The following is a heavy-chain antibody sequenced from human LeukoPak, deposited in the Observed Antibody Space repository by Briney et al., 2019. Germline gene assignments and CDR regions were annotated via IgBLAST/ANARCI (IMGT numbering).Heavy chain of an antibody. V-gene: IGHV4-39*01. Sequence: SETLSLTCTVSGGSISSSSYYWGWIRQPPGKGLEWIGSIYYSGSTYYNPSLKSRVTISVDTSKNQFSLKLSSVTAADTAVYYCARQGTYYDFWSGYVPTSGPPDYWGQGTLVTVSS. D-gene: IGHD3-3*01. CDR2: IYYSGST. CDR3: ARQGTYYDFWSGYVPTSGPPDY. J-gene: IGHJ4*02. CDR1: GGSISSSSYY.